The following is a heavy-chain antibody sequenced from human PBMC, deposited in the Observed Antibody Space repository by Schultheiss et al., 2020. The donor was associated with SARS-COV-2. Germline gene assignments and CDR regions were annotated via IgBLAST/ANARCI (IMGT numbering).Heavy chain of an antibody. CDR1: GFTFSSNA. V-gene: IGHV4-59*08. Sequence: GSLRLSCAASGFTFSSNALSWVRQAPGKGLEWIGYIYYSGSTYYNPSLKSRVTISVDTSKNQFSLKLSSVTAADTAVYYCARQPQWLVRAFDIWGQGTMVTVSS. CDR3: ARQPQWLVRAFDI. D-gene: IGHD6-19*01. J-gene: IGHJ3*02. CDR2: IYYSGST.